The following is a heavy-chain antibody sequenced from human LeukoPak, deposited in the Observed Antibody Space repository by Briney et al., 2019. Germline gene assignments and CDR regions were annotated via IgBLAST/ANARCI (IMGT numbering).Heavy chain of an antibody. CDR1: GYSFTSYW. V-gene: IGHV5-10-1*01. Sequence: AGESLKISCNASGYSFTSYWISWVRQVPGKGLEWMGRIDPSDSYTNFSPSFQGHVTISADKSITTAYLQWSSLKASDTAMYYCARHSRLAPEFHHWGQGTLVTVSS. CDR3: ARHSRLAPEFHH. D-gene: IGHD3-22*01. J-gene: IGHJ1*01. CDR2: IDPSDSYT.